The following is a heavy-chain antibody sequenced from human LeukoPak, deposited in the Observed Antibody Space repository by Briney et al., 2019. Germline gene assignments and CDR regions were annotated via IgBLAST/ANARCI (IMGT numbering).Heavy chain of an antibody. Sequence: GGSLRLSCAASGFTFSSYWMTWVRRAPGKGLEWVANIKQDGSKKFYVDSVEGRFTISRDNAKNSLYLQMNNVRSEDAAMYYCARGVGRIPDPEYNWFDSWGQGTLVTVSS. D-gene: IGHD1-20*01. CDR2: IKQDGSKK. CDR3: ARGVGRIPDPEYNWFDS. CDR1: GFTFSSYW. J-gene: IGHJ5*01. V-gene: IGHV3-7*01.